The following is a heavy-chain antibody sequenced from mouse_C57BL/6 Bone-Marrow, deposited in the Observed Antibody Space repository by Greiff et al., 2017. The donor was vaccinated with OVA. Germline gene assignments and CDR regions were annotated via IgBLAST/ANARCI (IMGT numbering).Heavy chain of an antibody. CDR2: INPSTGGT. J-gene: IGHJ2*01. CDR1: GYSFTGYY. CDR3: ARYTTVVAPYYFDY. V-gene: IGHV1-42*01. Sequence: VQLKQSGPELVKPGASVKISCKASGYSFTGYYMNWVKQSPEKSLEWIGEINPSTGGTTYNQKFKAKATLTVDKSSSTAYMQLKSLTSEDSAVYYCARYTTVVAPYYFDYWGQGTTLTVSS. D-gene: IGHD1-1*01.